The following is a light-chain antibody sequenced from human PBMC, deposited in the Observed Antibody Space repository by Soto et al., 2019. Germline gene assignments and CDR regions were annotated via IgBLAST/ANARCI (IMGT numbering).Light chain of an antibody. CDR1: QSVSSSS. Sequence: EIVLTQSPGTLSLSPGERATLSCRASQSVSSSSLAWYQHKPGQAPRLLIYLASNRAAGVPARFSGSGSGTDFTLTISNVEPEDFAVYYCHQRQSWPRTFGQGTTVDIK. V-gene: IGKV3D-20*02. J-gene: IGKJ1*01. CDR3: HQRQSWPRT. CDR2: LAS.